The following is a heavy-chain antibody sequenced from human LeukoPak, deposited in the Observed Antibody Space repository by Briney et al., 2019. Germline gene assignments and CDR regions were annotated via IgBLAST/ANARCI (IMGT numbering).Heavy chain of an antibody. CDR2: ISSSGSTT. D-gene: IGHD6-19*01. V-gene: IGHV3-11*01. CDR3: ARVPRSGGSIDY. CDR1: GFTFSDYY. Sequence: GGSLRLSCAASGFTFSDYYMTWIRQAPGKGLEWVSYISSSGSTTHYADSVKGRFTISRDNAKNSLYVQMNNLRAEDTAVYHCARVPRSGGSIDYWGQGTLVTVSS. J-gene: IGHJ4*02.